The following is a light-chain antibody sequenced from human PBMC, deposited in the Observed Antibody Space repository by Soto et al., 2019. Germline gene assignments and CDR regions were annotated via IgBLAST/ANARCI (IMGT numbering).Light chain of an antibody. CDR3: QQSHSSPRT. V-gene: IGKV1-39*01. Sequence: DIQMTQSPSSLSASVGDRVTITCRASQSINNYVNWYQQRPGRAPKLLIYGASTLQRGVPSRFSGSGSGTDFTLTITSLQSEDFATYFCQQSHSSPRTFGQGTEVEIQ. CDR2: GAS. J-gene: IGKJ1*01. CDR1: QSINNY.